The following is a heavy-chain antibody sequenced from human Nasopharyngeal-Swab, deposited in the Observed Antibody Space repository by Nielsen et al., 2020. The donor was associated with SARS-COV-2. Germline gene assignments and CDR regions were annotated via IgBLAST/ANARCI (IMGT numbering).Heavy chain of an antibody. Sequence: GESLKISCAASGFTFSSYAMSWVRQAPGKGLEWVSAISGSGGSTYYADSVKGRFTISRDNSKNTLYLQMNSLRAEDTAVYYCAKPKHYYYYGMDVWGQGTTVTVSS. CDR1: GFTFSSYA. V-gene: IGHV3-23*01. CDR3: AKPKHYYYYGMDV. CDR2: ISGSGGST. J-gene: IGHJ6*02.